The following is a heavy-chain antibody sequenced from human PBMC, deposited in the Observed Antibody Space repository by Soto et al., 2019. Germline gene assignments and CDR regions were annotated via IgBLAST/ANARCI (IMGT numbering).Heavy chain of an antibody. V-gene: IGHV1-18*01. D-gene: IGHD3-3*01. J-gene: IGHJ5*02. CDR1: GYTFTSYG. Sequence: QVQLVQSGAEVKKPGASVKVSCKASGYTFTSYGISWVRQAPGQGLEWMGWISAYNGNTNYAQKLQGRVTMTTDTSTRTAYKELRSLRSDDTAVYYCARDVFRFLEWLSYNWFDPWGQGTLVTVSS. CDR2: ISAYNGNT. CDR3: ARDVFRFLEWLSYNWFDP.